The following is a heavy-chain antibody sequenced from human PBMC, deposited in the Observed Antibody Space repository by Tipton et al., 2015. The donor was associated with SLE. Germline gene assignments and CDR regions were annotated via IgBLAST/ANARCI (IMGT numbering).Heavy chain of an antibody. Sequence: LRLSCTVSGGSISSGPYYWSWIRQPAGEGLEWIGHIYTSGSTNYNPSLKSRVTISLEKSKNQFSLKVTSVTAADTAVYYCARGPFQRWPPGAYWGQGTLVTVSS. CDR1: GGSISSGPYY. CDR2: IYTSGST. D-gene: IGHD6-19*01. J-gene: IGHJ4*02. CDR3: ARGPFQRWPPGAY. V-gene: IGHV4-61*09.